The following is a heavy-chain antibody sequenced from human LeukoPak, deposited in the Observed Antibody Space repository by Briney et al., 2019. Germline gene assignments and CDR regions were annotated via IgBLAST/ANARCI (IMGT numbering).Heavy chain of an antibody. J-gene: IGHJ5*02. V-gene: IGHV3-21*01. D-gene: IGHD6-13*01. Sequence: GGSLRLSCATSGFTFSSYSMNWVRQAPGKGLEWVSSISSSSSYIYYADPVKGRFTISRDNAKNTLYLQMNSLRAEDTAVYYCARDCLGYSSSLGGFGPWGQGTLVTVSS. CDR1: GFTFSSYS. CDR2: ISSSSSYI. CDR3: ARDCLGYSSSLGGFGP.